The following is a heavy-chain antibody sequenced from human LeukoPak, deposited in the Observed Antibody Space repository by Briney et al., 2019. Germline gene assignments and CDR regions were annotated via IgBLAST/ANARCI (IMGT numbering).Heavy chain of an antibody. D-gene: IGHD6-19*01. CDR2: ISYSGST. CDR1: GGSISGYY. CDR3: ARLGGGIAVD. V-gene: IGHV4-59*01. J-gene: IGHJ4*02. Sequence: SETLSLTCTVSGGSISGYYWSWIRQPPGKGLEWIGYISYSGSTNYNPSLKSRVTISVDTSKNQLSLKLSSVTAADTAVYYCARLGGGIAVDWGQGTLVTVSS.